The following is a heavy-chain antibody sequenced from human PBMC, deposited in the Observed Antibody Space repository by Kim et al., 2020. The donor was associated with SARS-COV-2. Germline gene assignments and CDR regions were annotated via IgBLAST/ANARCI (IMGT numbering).Heavy chain of an antibody. J-gene: IGHJ4*02. CDR3: ARGKSSAGMDR. D-gene: IGHD6-13*01. V-gene: IGHV1-2*02. CDR2: INPKTGGT. Sequence: ASVKFSCKASGYTFTGYYIYWVRQAPGQGLEWVAWINPKTGGTNYAQKFQGRVTMTKDTSLTTAYMEVNSLTSDDTAVYFCARGKSSAGMDRWGQGTLVTVSS. CDR1: GYTFTGYY.